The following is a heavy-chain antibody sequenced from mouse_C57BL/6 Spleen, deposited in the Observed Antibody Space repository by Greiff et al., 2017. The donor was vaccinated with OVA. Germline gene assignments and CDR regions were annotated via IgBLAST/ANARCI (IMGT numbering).Heavy chain of an antibody. CDR3: AREEKRYDGYPYWYFDV. CDR2: IYPGDGDT. Sequence: QVQLQQSGAELVKPGASVKISCKASGYAFSSYWMNWVKQRPGKGLEWIGQIYPGDGDTNYNGKFKGKATLTADKSSSTAYMQLSSLTSEDSAVYCCAREEKRYDGYPYWYFDVWGTGTTVTVSS. CDR1: GYAFSSYW. J-gene: IGHJ1*03. V-gene: IGHV1-80*01. D-gene: IGHD2-3*01.